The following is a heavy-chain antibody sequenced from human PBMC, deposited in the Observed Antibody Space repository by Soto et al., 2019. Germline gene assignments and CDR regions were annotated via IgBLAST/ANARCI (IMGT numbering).Heavy chain of an antibody. CDR2: IYPGDSDT. D-gene: IGHD3-9*01. CDR3: ARLGYYDILTGYFDP. J-gene: IGHJ5*02. Sequence: PGESLKISGNGSGYIFTSYLIGWVRQMPGKGLEWMGIIYPGDSDTRYSPSFQGQVTISADKSISTAYLQWSSLKASDTAMYYCARLGYYDILTGYFDPWGQGTLVTVSS. V-gene: IGHV5-51*01. CDR1: GYIFTSYL.